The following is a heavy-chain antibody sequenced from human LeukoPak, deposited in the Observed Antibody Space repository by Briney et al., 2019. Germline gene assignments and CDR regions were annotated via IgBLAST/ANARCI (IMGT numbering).Heavy chain of an antibody. CDR1: GGSFSGYY. J-gene: IGHJ4*02. CDR2: INHSGST. CDR3: ARVVEMATILLFDY. V-gene: IGHV4-34*01. Sequence: PSETLSLTCAVYGGSFSGYYWSWIRQPPGKGLEWIGEINHSGSTNYNPSLKSRVTISVDTSKNQFSLKLRSVNAADTAVYYCARVVEMATILLFDYWGQGTLVTVSS. D-gene: IGHD5-24*01.